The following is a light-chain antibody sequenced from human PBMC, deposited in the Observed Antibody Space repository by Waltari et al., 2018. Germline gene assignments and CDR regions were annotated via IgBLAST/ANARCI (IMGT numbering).Light chain of an antibody. J-gene: IGLJ2*01. CDR3: CSYAGSSTV. Sequence: QSALTQPASVSGSPGQSISISCTGTSTDVGNYNLVSWYQQRPGKAPKLMMYEGTKRPSGVSNRFSGSKSGNTASLTISGLQAEDEADYYCCSYAGSSTVFGGGTKLTVL. V-gene: IGLV2-23*01. CDR2: EGT. CDR1: STDVGNYNL.